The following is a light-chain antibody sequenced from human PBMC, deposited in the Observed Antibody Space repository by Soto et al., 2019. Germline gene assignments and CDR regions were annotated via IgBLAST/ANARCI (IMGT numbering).Light chain of an antibody. CDR1: QSVTSNY. J-gene: IGKJ2*01. Sequence: EIVLTQSPGTLSLSPGERATLSCRASQSVTSNYLAWYQQKPGQAPRLLIYSASSRATGIPDRFSGSGSGTDFTLTISRLEREEFAVYYCQQYGSSPPYTFGQGTKLEIK. CDR3: QQYGSSPPYT. CDR2: SAS. V-gene: IGKV3-20*01.